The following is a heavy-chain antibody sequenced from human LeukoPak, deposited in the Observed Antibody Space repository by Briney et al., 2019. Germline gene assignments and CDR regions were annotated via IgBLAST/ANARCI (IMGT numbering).Heavy chain of an antibody. CDR3: ARIRLGYYYDSSGFDP. Sequence: SGPTLVNPTQTLTLTCTFSGFSLSTSGMCVSWIRQPPRKALEWLARIDWDDDKYYSTSLKTRLTISKDTSKNQVVLTMTNMDPVDTATYYCARIRLGYYYDSSGFDPWGQGTLVTASS. CDR2: IDWDDDK. CDR1: GFSLSTSGMC. D-gene: IGHD3-22*01. V-gene: IGHV2-70*11. J-gene: IGHJ5*02.